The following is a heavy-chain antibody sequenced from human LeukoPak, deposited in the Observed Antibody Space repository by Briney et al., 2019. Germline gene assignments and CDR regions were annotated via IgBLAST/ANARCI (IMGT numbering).Heavy chain of an antibody. CDR2: IYHSGST. V-gene: IGHV4-4*02. D-gene: IGHD2-15*01. CDR3: ARPRGQYCSGGSCYSVWFDP. Sequence: SETLSLTCAVSGGSISSSNWWSWVRQPPGKGLEWIGEIYHSGSTNYNPSLKSRVTISVDTSKNQFSLKLSSVTAADTAVYYCARPRGQYCSGGSCYSVWFDPWGQGTLVTVSS. CDR1: GGSISSSNW. J-gene: IGHJ5*02.